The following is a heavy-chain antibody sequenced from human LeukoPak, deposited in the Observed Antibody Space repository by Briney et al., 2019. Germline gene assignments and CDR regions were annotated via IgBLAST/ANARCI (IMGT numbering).Heavy chain of an antibody. CDR3: ARAVGDYGDYYFDY. Sequence: SETLSLTCTVSGGSISSYYWSWIRQPPGKGLEWIGYIYYSGSTNYNSSLKSRVTISVDTSKNQFSLKLSSVTAADTAVYYCARAVGDYGDYYFDYWGQGTLVTVSS. CDR2: IYYSGST. D-gene: IGHD4-17*01. J-gene: IGHJ4*02. V-gene: IGHV4-59*01. CDR1: GGSISSYY.